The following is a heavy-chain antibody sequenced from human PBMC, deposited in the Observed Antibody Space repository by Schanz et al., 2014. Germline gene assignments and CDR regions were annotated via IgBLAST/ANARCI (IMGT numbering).Heavy chain of an antibody. D-gene: IGHD6-13*01. CDR2: INPSGGST. Sequence: QVQLVQSWAEVKGPGASVKVSCKASGYTFTSYSIHWVRQAPGQGLEWMGMINPSGGSTTYAQKFQGRVTMTRDTSTSTVYMELSSLRSEDTAVYYCARDGVDAAAGGNYWGQGTLVTVSS. CDR3: ARDGVDAAAGGNY. J-gene: IGHJ4*02. V-gene: IGHV1-46*03. CDR1: GYTFTSYS.